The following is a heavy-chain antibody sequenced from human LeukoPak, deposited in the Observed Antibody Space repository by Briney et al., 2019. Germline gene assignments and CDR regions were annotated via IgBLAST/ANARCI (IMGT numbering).Heavy chain of an antibody. CDR1: GFTFSSYS. V-gene: IGHV3-21*01. CDR3: ARDLDYYDSSGYYQPPGY. CDR2: ISSSSSYI. J-gene: IGHJ4*02. Sequence: GGSLRLSCAASGFTFSSYSMNWVRRAPGKGLEWVSSISSSSSYIYYADSVKGRFTISRDNAKNSLYLQMNSLRAEDTAVYYCARDLDYYDSSGYYQPPGYWGQGTLVTVSS. D-gene: IGHD3-22*01.